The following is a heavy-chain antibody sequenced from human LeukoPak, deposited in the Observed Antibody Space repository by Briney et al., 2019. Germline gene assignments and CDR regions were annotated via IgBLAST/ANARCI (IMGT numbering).Heavy chain of an antibody. CDR3: AKDPSSGYYPTSWYFDY. J-gene: IGHJ4*02. CDR2: ISGSGGST. CDR1: GFTFSSYA. V-gene: IGHV3-23*01. D-gene: IGHD3-22*01. Sequence: GGSLRLSCAASGFTFSSYAMSWVRQAPGKGLEWVSAISGSGGSTYYADSVKGRFTISRDNPKNTLYLQMNSLRAEDTAVYYCAKDPSSGYYPTSWYFDYWGQGTLVTVSS.